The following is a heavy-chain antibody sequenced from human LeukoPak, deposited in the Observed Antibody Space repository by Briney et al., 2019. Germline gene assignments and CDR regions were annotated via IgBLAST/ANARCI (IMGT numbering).Heavy chain of an antibody. V-gene: IGHV4-39*07. J-gene: IGHJ4*02. CDR1: GGSISSSSYY. CDR3: ASSDDILTDYYRPFSY. CDR2: IYYSGST. Sequence: KPSETLSLTCTVSGGSISSSSYYWGWIRQPPGKGLEWIGSIYYSGSTYYNPSLKSRVTISVDTSKNQFSLKLSSVTAADTAVYYCASSDDILTDYYRPFSYWGQGTLVTVSS. D-gene: IGHD3-9*01.